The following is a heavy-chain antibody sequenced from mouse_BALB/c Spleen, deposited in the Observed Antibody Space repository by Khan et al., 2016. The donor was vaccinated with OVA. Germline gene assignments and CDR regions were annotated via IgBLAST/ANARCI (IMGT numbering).Heavy chain of an antibody. CDR2: IHYGGNT. V-gene: IGHV3-1*02. J-gene: IGHJ3*01. CDR1: GYSIPSGYS. CDR3: ARACRWCDY. Sequence: LLPSLPDLVTPSQSLSLTCTVTGYSIPSGYSWHWIRQFPGNKLEWMGYIHYGGNTNYNPSLQSRISITRDTSRHQFFLQLNSVTPEDTATSDCARACRWCDYWGQGTLVKVS.